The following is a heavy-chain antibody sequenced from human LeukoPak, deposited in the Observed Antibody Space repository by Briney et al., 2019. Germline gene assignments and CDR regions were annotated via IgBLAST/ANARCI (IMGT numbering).Heavy chain of an antibody. CDR3: AKVEGERIAARRSHYYYGMDV. Sequence: GGSLRLSCSASGFTFSSYAMCWVRQAPRKGLECVSAISGSGGGTYYADSVKGRFTISRDNSKNTLYLQMSSLRAEDTAVYYCAKVEGERIAARRSHYYYGMDVWGQGTTVTVSS. V-gene: IGHV3-23*01. CDR1: GFTFSSYA. D-gene: IGHD6-13*01. CDR2: ISGSGGGT. J-gene: IGHJ6*02.